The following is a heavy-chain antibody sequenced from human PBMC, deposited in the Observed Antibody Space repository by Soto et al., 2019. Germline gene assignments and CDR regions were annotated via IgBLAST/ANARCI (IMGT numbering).Heavy chain of an antibody. Sequence: NPSETLSLTCTVSGGSISSSSYYWGWIRQPPGKGLEWIGSIYYSGSTYYNPSLKSRVTISVDTSKNQFSLKLSSVTAADTAVYYCARLSSTAFDYWGQGTLVTVSS. D-gene: IGHD3-3*02. CDR1: GGSISSSSYY. V-gene: IGHV4-39*01. J-gene: IGHJ4*02. CDR2: IYYSGST. CDR3: ARLSSTAFDY.